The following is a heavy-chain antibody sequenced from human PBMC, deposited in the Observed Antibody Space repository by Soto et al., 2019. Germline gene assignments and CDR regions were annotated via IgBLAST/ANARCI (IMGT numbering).Heavy chain of an antibody. Sequence: GGSLRLSCAASGFIFRSYGMIWVRQAPGKGLEWVSVISDSGSRRYYADFVEGRFTISRDNSGNTLYLQMNSLRAEDTAVYYCARPHSDFWSGSEYWGQGTLVTVSS. CDR1: GFIFRSYG. CDR2: ISDSGSRR. J-gene: IGHJ4*02. D-gene: IGHD3-3*01. CDR3: ARPHSDFWSGSEY. V-gene: IGHV3-23*01.